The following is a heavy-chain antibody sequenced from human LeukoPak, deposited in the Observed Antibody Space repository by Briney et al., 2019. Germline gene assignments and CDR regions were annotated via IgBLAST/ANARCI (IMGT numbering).Heavy chain of an antibody. CDR2: IYYSGST. Sequence: SETLSLTCTVSGGSISSYYWSWIRQPPGKGLEWIGYIYYSGSTNYNPSLKSRVTISVDTSKNQFSLKLSSVTAADTAVYYCARARDLWFGELLNWFDPWGQGILVTVSS. D-gene: IGHD3-10*01. J-gene: IGHJ5*02. V-gene: IGHV4-59*08. CDR1: GGSISSYY. CDR3: ARARDLWFGELLNWFDP.